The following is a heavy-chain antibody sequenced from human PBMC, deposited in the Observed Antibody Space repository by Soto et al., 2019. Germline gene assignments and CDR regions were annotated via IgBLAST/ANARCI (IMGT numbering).Heavy chain of an antibody. CDR3: TKVGGLYDFWSGPLHFDL. CDR1: GFIFDGFA. J-gene: IGHJ4*02. V-gene: IGHV3-9*01. Sequence: EAQLVASGGGLVQPGRSLRLSCAGSGFIFDGFAIHWVRQAPGKGLEWVSGISWNSDSIGYADSVKGRFTISRDNAKNSLYLQMNSLRVEDTALYYCTKVGGLYDFWSGPLHFDLWGQGTLVTVSS. CDR2: ISWNSDSI. D-gene: IGHD3-3*01.